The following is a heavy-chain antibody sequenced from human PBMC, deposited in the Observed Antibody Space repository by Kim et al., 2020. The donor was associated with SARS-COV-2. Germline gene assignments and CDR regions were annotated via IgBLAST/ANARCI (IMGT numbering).Heavy chain of an antibody. J-gene: IGHJ3*02. CDR1: GYTFTSYY. D-gene: IGHD5-18*01. V-gene: IGHV1-46*01. Sequence: ASVKVSCKASGYTFTSYYMHWVRQAPGQGLEWMGIINPSCGSTSYAQKFQGRVTMTRDTSTSTVYMELSSLRSEDTAVYYCASRSLGYSLGDAFDIWGQGTMVTVSS. CDR2: INPSCGST. CDR3: ASRSLGYSLGDAFDI.